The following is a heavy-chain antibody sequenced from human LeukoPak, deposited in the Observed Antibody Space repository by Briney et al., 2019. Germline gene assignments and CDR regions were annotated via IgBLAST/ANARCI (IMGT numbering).Heavy chain of an antibody. CDR1: GFTVSSNY. J-gene: IGHJ4*02. V-gene: IGHV3-53*01. CDR3: AKGVNFDWLPDDS. Sequence: GGSLRLSCAASGFTVSSNYMSWVRQAPGKGLEWVSVIYSGGSTYYADSVKGRFTISRDNSKNTLYLQMNGLRAEDTAVYYCAKGVNFDWLPDDSWGQGTLVTVSS. D-gene: IGHD3-9*01. CDR2: IYSGGST.